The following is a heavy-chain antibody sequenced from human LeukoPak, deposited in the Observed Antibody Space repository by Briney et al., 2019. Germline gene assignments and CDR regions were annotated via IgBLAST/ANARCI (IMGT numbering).Heavy chain of an antibody. CDR3: ARDRDYYDSSGYHY. CDR1: GYTFTGYY. CDR2: INPNSGGI. D-gene: IGHD3-22*01. V-gene: IGHV1-2*04. J-gene: IGHJ4*02. Sequence: ASVKVSCKASGYTFTGYYMHWVRQAPGQGLEWMGWINPNSGGINYAQKFQGWVTMTRDTSISTAYMELSRLRSDDTAVYYCARDRDYYDSSGYHYWGQGTLVTVSS.